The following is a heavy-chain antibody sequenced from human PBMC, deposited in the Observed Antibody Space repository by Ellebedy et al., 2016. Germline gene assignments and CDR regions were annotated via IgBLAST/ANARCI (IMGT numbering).Heavy chain of an antibody. CDR2: ISYDGSNK. CDR1: GFTVSSNY. Sequence: GGSLRLSXAASGFTVSSNYMSWVRQAPGKGLEWVAVISYDGSNKYYADSVKGRFTISRDNSKNTLYLQMNSLRAEDTAVYYCASEGDYDFWSGYYTNWFNPWGQGTLVTVSS. V-gene: IGHV3-30-3*01. D-gene: IGHD3-3*01. J-gene: IGHJ5*02. CDR3: ASEGDYDFWSGYYTNWFNP.